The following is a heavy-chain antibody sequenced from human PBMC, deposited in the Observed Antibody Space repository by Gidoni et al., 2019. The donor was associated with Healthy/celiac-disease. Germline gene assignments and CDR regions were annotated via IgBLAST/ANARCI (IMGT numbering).Heavy chain of an antibody. CDR2: IIPIFGTA. V-gene: IGHV1-69*01. CDR1: GGTFSSYA. Sequence: QVQLVQSGAEVKKPGSSVKVSCKASGGTFSSYAISWVRQAPGQGLEWMGGIIPIFGTANYAQKFQGRVTITADESTSTAYMELSSLRSEDTAVYYCARDSKATVVTYYYYYGMDVWGQGTTVTVSS. D-gene: IGHD4-17*01. J-gene: IGHJ6*02. CDR3: ARDSKATVVTYYYYYGMDV.